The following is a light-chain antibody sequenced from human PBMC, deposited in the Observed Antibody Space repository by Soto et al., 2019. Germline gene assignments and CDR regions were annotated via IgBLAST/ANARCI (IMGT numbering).Light chain of an antibody. V-gene: IGKV1-33*01. Sequence: DIQMTQSPSSLSASVGDRVTITCQASQDISNYLNWYQQKPGKAPKLLIYHASNLDTGVPSRFSGSGSGTDFSLTISSLQPEDVAIYYCQQYDNLPYTFGQGTKLEIK. J-gene: IGKJ2*01. CDR3: QQYDNLPYT. CDR2: HAS. CDR1: QDISNY.